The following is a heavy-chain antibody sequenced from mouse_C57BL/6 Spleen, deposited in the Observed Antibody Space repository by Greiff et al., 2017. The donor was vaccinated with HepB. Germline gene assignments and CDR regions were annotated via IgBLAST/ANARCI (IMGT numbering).Heavy chain of an antibody. CDR3: ARGNYVGFDY. CDR2: IYPSDSEN. CDR1: GYTFTSYW. Sequence: VQLQQSGAELVRPGSSVKLSCKASGYTFTSYWMDWVKQRPGQGLEWIGNIYPSDSENHYNQKFKDKATLTVDKSSSTAYMQLSSLTSEDSAVYYCARGNYVGFDYWGQGTTLTVSS. V-gene: IGHV1-61*01. J-gene: IGHJ2*01. D-gene: IGHD2-1*01.